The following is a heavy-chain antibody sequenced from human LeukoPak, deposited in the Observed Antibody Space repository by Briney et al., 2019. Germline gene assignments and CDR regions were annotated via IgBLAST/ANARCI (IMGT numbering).Heavy chain of an antibody. CDR3: ARARTQWLVRPIDY. V-gene: IGHV3-7*01. D-gene: IGHD6-19*01. Sequence: GGSLRLSCAASGFTFSSYWMSWVRQAPGKGLEWVANIKQAGSEKYYVDSVKGRFTISRDNAKNSLFSHMNSLRAEDTAVYYCARARTQWLVRPIDYWGQGTLVTVSS. CDR1: GFTFSSYW. CDR2: IKQAGSEK. J-gene: IGHJ4*02.